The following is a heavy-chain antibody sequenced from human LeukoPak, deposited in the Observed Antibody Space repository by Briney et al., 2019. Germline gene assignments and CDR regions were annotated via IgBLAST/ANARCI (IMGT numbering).Heavy chain of an antibody. CDR3: ARDLPTIDY. J-gene: IGHJ4*02. V-gene: IGHV3-21*01. CDR2: ISADSSYI. Sequence: GGSLRLSCAASGFTFSSYSMNWVRQAPGKGLEWVSCISADSSYIYYADSVKGRFTISRDNARNSLYLQMNSLRAEDTAVYYCARDLPTIDYWGQGTLVTVSS. CDR1: GFTFSSYS.